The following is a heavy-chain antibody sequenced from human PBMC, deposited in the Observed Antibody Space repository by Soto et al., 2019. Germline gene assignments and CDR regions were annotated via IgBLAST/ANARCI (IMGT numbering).Heavy chain of an antibody. Sequence: KPGGSLSLSCAASGFTFSDYYMSWIRQAPGKGLEWVSYISSSGSTIYYADSVKGRFTISRDNAKNSLYLQMNSLRAEDTAVYYCAREGVLLWFGELLPPRHGMDVWGQGTTVTVSS. J-gene: IGHJ6*02. CDR1: GFTFSDYY. CDR2: ISSSGSTI. V-gene: IGHV3-11*01. D-gene: IGHD3-10*01. CDR3: AREGVLLWFGELLPPRHGMDV.